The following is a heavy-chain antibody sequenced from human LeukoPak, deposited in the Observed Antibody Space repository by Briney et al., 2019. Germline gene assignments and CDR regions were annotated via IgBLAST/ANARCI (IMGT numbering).Heavy chain of an antibody. J-gene: IGHJ4*02. Sequence: KPSETLSLTCTVSGGSIGSGGYYWSWIRQHPGKGLEWIGRIYYSGSTSYNPSLKSRVTISVHTSKNQFSLKLSSVTAADTAVYYCARHPCGECYSDHWGRGTLVTVSA. CDR2: IYYSGST. V-gene: IGHV4-31*03. CDR3: ARHPCGECYSDH. CDR1: GGSIGSGGYY. D-gene: IGHD2-21*01.